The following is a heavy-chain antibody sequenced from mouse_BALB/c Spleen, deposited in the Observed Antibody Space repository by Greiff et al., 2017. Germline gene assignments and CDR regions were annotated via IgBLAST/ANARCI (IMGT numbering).Heavy chain of an antibody. J-gene: IGHJ1*01. CDR1: GYAFTSYN. V-gene: IGHV1S135*01. Sequence: EVQLQQSGPELVKPGASVKVSCKASGYAFTSYNMYWVKQSHGKSLEWIGYIDPYNGGTSYNQKFKGKATLTVDTSSSTAYVDLSSLTSEDSAVYYCARWLLPYWYFDVWGAGTTVTVSS. CDR2: IDPYNGGT. CDR3: ARWLLPYWYFDV. D-gene: IGHD2-3*01.